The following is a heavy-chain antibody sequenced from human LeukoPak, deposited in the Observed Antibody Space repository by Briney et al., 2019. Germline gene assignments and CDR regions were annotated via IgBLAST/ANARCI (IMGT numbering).Heavy chain of an antibody. CDR1: GFTFSSYG. CDR3: AKEDHGDYDY. CDR2: ISYDGSNK. V-gene: IGHV3-30*18. D-gene: IGHD4-17*01. Sequence: PGGSLRLSCAASGFTFSSYGMHWVRQAPGKGLEWVAVISYDGSNKYYADSVKGRFTISRDNSKNTLYLQMNSLRAEDTAVYYCAKEDHGDYDYWGQGTLVTVSS. J-gene: IGHJ4*02.